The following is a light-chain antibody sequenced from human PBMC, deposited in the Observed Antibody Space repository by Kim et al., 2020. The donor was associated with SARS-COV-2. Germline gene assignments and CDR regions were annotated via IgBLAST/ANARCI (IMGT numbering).Light chain of an antibody. CDR3: GTWDSSLSAWV. CDR2: DNN. CDR1: SSSIGDNF. V-gene: IGLV1-51*01. Sequence: GQRVTISCSGRSSSIGDNFVSWYQQLPGTAPKLLIYDNNQRPSGIPDRFSGSKSGTSATLGITGLRTGDEADYYCGTWDSSLSAWVFGRGTQLTVL. J-gene: IGLJ3*02.